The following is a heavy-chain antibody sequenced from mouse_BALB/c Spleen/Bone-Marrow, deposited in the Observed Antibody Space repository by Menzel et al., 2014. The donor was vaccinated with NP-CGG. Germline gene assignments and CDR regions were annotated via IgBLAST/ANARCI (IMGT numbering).Heavy chain of an antibody. Sequence: EVKVEESGGGLVQPGGSMKLSCVASGFTFSNYWMNWVRQSPEKGLEWVAEIRLKSNNYATHYAESVKGSFTISRDDSKSSVYLQMNNLRAEDTGIYYRTTGFAYWGQGTLVTVSA. CDR3: TTGFAY. CDR2: IRLKSNNYAT. CDR1: GFTFSNYW. J-gene: IGHJ3*01. V-gene: IGHV6-6*02.